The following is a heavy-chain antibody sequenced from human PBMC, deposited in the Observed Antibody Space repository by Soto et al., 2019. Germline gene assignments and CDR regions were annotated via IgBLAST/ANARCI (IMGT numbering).Heavy chain of an antibody. D-gene: IGHD2-8*01. J-gene: IGHJ5*02. CDR1: GYTFTSYG. Sequence: QVQLVQSGAEVKKPGASVKVSCKASGYTFTSYGISWVRQAPGQGLEWMGWISAYNGNTNYAQKLQGRVTMTTDTSTSTADLELRSLRSDDTTVYYCARDGAVVKVYAHDWFDPWGQGTLVTVSS. CDR3: ARDGAVVKVYAHDWFDP. CDR2: ISAYNGNT. V-gene: IGHV1-18*04.